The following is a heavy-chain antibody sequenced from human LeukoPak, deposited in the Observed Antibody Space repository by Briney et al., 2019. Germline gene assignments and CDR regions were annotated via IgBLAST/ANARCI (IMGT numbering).Heavy chain of an antibody. Sequence: GGSLRLSCAASGFSFSSYGMHWVRQAPGKGLEWVAFIRYDGSKKYYTDSVKGRFTISRDNSKNTLYLQMNSLRAEDTAVYYCAKNPGSYLGSWFDPWGQGTLVTVSS. CDR3: AKNPGSYLGSWFDP. CDR1: GFSFSSYG. V-gene: IGHV3-30*02. CDR2: IRYDGSKK. D-gene: IGHD3-10*01. J-gene: IGHJ5*02.